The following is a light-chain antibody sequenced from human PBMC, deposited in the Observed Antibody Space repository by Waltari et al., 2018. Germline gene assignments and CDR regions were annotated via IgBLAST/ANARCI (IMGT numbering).Light chain of an antibody. Sequence: DIQMTQSPSTLSASVGDRVTITCRASQSISSWLAWYQQKPGKPPKFLIYRASELESGVPPRFSGSGSGTEFTLTISSLQPEDFASYYCQQYYSYSRTFGQGTKLEIK. CDR1: QSISSW. CDR2: RAS. J-gene: IGKJ1*01. CDR3: QQYYSYSRT. V-gene: IGKV1-5*03.